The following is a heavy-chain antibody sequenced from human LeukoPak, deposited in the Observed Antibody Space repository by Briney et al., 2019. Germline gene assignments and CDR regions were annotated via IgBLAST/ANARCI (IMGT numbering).Heavy chain of an antibody. Sequence: PSEALSLTCTVSGGSTSSSGYFCDWIRQPPGQGLEWIGSASYGGTTYFNPSLKSRITISVDTSKTHFSLKLSSVTAADTAVYYCARDYGGNSENWFDPWGQGTLVTVSS. CDR1: GGSTSSSGYF. D-gene: IGHD4-23*01. CDR3: ARDYGGNSENWFDP. J-gene: IGHJ5*02. CDR2: ASYGGTT. V-gene: IGHV4-39*02.